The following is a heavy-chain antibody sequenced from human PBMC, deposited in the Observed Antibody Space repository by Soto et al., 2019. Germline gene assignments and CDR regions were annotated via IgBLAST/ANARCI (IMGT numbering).Heavy chain of an antibody. CDR1: GFIFSDRY. V-gene: IGHV3-72*01. Sequence: GGSLRLSCAASGFIFSDRYMGWVRQTPGKGLEWLGRIRNRANSYSTEYAASVRGRFTISRDDSNNLLYLHMSSLKTEDTAVYYCATIDMVEKFDPRGQGILVTVSS. J-gene: IGHJ5*02. CDR2: IRNRANSYST. D-gene: IGHD3-10*01. CDR3: ATIDMVEKFDP.